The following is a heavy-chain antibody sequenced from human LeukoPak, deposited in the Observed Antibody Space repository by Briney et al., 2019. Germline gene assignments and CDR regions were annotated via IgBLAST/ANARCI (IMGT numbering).Heavy chain of an antibody. J-gene: IGHJ4*02. D-gene: IGHD3-22*01. CDR2: INPNSGGT. CDR3: ARDERYDSSGYPFDY. Sequence: GPVKVSRKASGYTFTGYFIHWVRQAPGQGLEWMGWINPNSGGTNYAQKFQGRVTMTRDTSISTAYMELSRLRSDDTAVYYCARDERYDSSGYPFDYWGQGTLVTVSS. CDR1: GYTFTGYF. V-gene: IGHV1-2*02.